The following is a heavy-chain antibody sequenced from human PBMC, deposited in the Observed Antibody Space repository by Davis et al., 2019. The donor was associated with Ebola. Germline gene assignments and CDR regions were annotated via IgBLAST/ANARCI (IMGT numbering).Heavy chain of an antibody. CDR3: ARVGGSSRGVYYFDY. V-gene: IGHV5-51*01. D-gene: IGHD5-12*01. J-gene: IGHJ4*02. CDR1: GYVFTEYW. Sequence: GESLKISCKGSGYVFTEYWIAWVRQMPGKGLEYMGIIHPGDSDTKYSLSFQGQVTISVDKSINIAYLQWSSLKAPDSAMYYCARVGGSSRGVYYFDYWGQGSLVTVSS. CDR2: IHPGDSDT.